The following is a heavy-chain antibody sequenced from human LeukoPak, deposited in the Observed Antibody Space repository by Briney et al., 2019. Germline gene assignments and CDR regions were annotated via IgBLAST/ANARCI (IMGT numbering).Heavy chain of an antibody. J-gene: IGHJ4*02. CDR1: GFTFSSYS. D-gene: IGHD3-10*01. CDR3: ASLYYYGSGIYLFDY. V-gene: IGHV3-21*01. Sequence: PGGSLRLSCAASGFTFSSYSMNWVRQAPGKGLEWVSSISSSSSYIYYADSVKGRFTISRDNARNSLYLQMNSLRAEDTAVYYCASLYYYGSGIYLFDYWGQGTLVTVSS. CDR2: ISSSSSYI.